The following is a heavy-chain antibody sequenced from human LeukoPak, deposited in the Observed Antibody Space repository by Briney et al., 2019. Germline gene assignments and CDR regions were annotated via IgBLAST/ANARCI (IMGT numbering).Heavy chain of an antibody. Sequence: GGSLRLSCAASGFTFSSDAMSWVRQAPGKGLEWVSAISGSGGSTYYADSVKGRFTVSRDNSKNTLYLQMNSLRVEDTAVYFCAKDRRTTVTNDAFDIWGQGTMVTVSS. CDR2: ISGSGGST. V-gene: IGHV3-23*01. J-gene: IGHJ3*02. CDR3: AKDRRTTVTNDAFDI. CDR1: GFTFSSDA. D-gene: IGHD4-17*01.